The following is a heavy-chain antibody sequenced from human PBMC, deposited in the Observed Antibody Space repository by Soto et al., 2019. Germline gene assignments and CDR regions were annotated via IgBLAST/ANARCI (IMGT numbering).Heavy chain of an antibody. V-gene: IGHV1-8*01. CDR2: MNPNSGNT. J-gene: IGHJ4*02. D-gene: IGHD2-8*01. Sequence: GASVKVSCKASGYTFTSYDINWVRQATGQGLEWMGWMNPNSGNTGYAQKFQGRVTMTRNTSISTAYMELSSLRSEDTAVYYCARGRSVRQDLPLGYCTNGVCKAGYYRNDYWGQGTLVTVSS. CDR3: ARGRSVRQDLPLGYCTNGVCKAGYYRNDY. CDR1: GYTFTSYD.